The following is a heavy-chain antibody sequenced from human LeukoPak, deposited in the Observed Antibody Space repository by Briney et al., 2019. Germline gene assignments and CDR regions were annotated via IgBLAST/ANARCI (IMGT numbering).Heavy chain of an antibody. CDR3: AKAAAITIFGVVIVNFDY. V-gene: IGHV3-23*01. J-gene: IGHJ4*02. Sequence: PGASLRLSCAASGFTFSSYAMSWVRQAPGKGLEWVSAISGSGGSTYYADPVKGRFTISRDNSKNTLYLQMNSLRAEDTAVYYCAKAAAITIFGVVIVNFDYWGQGTLVTVSS. CDR2: ISGSGGST. CDR1: GFTFSSYA. D-gene: IGHD3-3*01.